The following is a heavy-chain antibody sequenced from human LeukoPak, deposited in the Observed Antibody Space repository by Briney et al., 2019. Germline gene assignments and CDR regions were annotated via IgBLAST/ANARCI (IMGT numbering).Heavy chain of an antibody. Sequence: SETLSLTCAVSGGSISSSNWRSWVRQPPGKGLEWIGEIYHSGSTNYNPSLKSRVTISVDKSKNQFSLKLSSVTAADTAVYYCARETSSGWYTSFDYWGQGTLVTVSS. J-gene: IGHJ4*02. CDR1: GGSISSSNW. CDR2: IYHSGST. D-gene: IGHD6-19*01. V-gene: IGHV4-4*02. CDR3: ARETSSGWYTSFDY.